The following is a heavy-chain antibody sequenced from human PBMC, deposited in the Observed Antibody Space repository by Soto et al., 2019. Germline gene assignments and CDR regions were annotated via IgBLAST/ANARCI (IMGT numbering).Heavy chain of an antibody. D-gene: IGHD3-9*01. Sequence: EVRLLESGGGSVPPGASARLSCLTSGFMFDNYAMSWVRQSPARGLEWVAAISGSGHATYYTQSVRGRFTISRDNSKNTLHLQMNSLRGDDTALYYCAKCGHYDMLTGQGGFDPWGLGTLVTVAS. CDR2: ISGSGHAT. CDR3: AKCGHYDMLTGQGGFDP. J-gene: IGHJ5*02. V-gene: IGHV3-23*01. CDR1: GFMFDNYA.